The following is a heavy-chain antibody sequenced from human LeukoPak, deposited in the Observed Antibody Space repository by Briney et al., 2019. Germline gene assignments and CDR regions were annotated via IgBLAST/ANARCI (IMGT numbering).Heavy chain of an antibody. CDR1: GYTFTSYH. CDR3: ARDYCSSTSCLFDY. J-gene: IGHJ4*02. Sequence: ASVKVSCKASGYTFTSYHMHWVRLAPGQGLEWMGRITPNSGDTNYAQKFQGRVTMTRDTSISTAYMELSRLRSDDTAVYYCARDYCSSTSCLFDYWGQGTLVTVSS. V-gene: IGHV1-2*06. D-gene: IGHD2-2*01. CDR2: ITPNSGDT.